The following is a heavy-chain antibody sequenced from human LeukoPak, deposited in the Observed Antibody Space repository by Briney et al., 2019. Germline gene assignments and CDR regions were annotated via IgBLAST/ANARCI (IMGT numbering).Heavy chain of an antibody. D-gene: IGHD2-2*01. Sequence: PGGSLRLSCAASGFTFSTYSMHWVRQAPGKGLEWVTTISNDGTNEYYADSVKGRFTISRDNSKNTLYLQMNSLRAEDTAVYFCARGGHCSTTSCSNYDGMDVWGQGTTLTASS. J-gene: IGHJ6*02. V-gene: IGHV3-30*04. CDR2: ISNDGTNE. CDR1: GFTFSTYS. CDR3: ARGGHCSTTSCSNYDGMDV.